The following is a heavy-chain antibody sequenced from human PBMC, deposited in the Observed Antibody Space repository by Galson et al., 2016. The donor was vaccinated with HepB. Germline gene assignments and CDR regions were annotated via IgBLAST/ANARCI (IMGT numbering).Heavy chain of an antibody. D-gene: IGHD2-8*01. J-gene: IGHJ3*01. CDR1: GGSISSSRYY. V-gene: IGHV4-39*01. CDR3: ASPLIELRDAFDV. Sequence: ETLSLTCTVSGGSISSSRYYWGWIRQPPGKGLEWIGSIYYTGSPYYNPSLKSRVTISVDTSKNQFSLKLTSVTAPDTAVYYCASPLIELRDAFDVWGQGTMVTVSS. CDR2: IYYTGSP.